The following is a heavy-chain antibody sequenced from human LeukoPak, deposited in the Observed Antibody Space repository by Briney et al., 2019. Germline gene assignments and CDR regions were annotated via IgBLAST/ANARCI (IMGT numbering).Heavy chain of an antibody. Sequence: ASVKVSCKASGYTFSGHYMHWVRQAPGQGLEWMGWINPNGDDTNYAQKFQGRVTMTRDTSISTAYTELNRLRADDTALYYCATDPPNPGIYYDYWGQGTLVTVSS. CDR2: INPNGDDT. CDR3: ATDPPNPGIYYDY. CDR1: GYTFSGHY. D-gene: IGHD3-10*01. J-gene: IGHJ4*02. V-gene: IGHV1-2*02.